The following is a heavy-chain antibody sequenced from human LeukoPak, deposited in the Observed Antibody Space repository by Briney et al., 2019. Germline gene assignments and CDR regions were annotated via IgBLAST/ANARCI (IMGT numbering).Heavy chain of an antibody. J-gene: IGHJ4*02. D-gene: IGHD2-2*01. Sequence: GSLRLSCAASGFTFRDSALHWVRQAPGKALEWVGHIRTKPNAYATSYAASVKGRFTISRDDSKDTTYLQMIRLKTEDSAVYFCTRQEDTAMYFDFWGQGALVTVS. CDR2: IRTKPNAYAT. V-gene: IGHV3-73*01. CDR1: GFTFRDSA. CDR3: TRQEDTAMYFDF.